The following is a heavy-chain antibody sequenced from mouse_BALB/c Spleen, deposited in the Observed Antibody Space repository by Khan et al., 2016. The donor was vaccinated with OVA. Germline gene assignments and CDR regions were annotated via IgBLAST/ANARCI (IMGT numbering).Heavy chain of an antibody. V-gene: IGHV3-2*02. CDR2: IRYSGVT. D-gene: IGHD1-1*01. CDR1: GYSITSGYA. CDR3: ARGNYYGYYFDY. J-gene: IGHJ2*01. Sequence: EVQLQESGPGLVKPSQSLSLTCTVTGYSITSGYAWNWIRQFPGNKLEWMGYIRYSGVTSYTPSLKSPISITRDTSKNQFFLQLNSVTTEDTATYYCARGNYYGYYFDYWGQGTTLTVSS.